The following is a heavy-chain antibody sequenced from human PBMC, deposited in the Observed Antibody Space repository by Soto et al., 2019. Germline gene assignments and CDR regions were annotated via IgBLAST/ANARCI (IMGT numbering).Heavy chain of an antibody. CDR2: IYYSGST. CDR3: ATRRDRKWFDP. D-gene: IGHD3-16*02. V-gene: IGHV4-39*01. Sequence: SETLSLTCIVSGGSISSSSYYWCWIRQPPGKGLEWIGSIYYSGSTYYNPSLKSRVTISVDTSKNQFSLKLSPVTAADTAVFYCATRRDRKWFDPWGQRTLVTVSS. J-gene: IGHJ5*02. CDR1: GGSISSSSYY.